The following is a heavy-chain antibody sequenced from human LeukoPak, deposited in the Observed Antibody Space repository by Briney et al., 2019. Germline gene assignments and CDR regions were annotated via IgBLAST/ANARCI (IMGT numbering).Heavy chain of an antibody. V-gene: IGHV1-46*01. CDR3: ARDQEAFDY. J-gene: IGHJ4*02. Sequence: ASVKVSCTASGYSFTSNYIHWVRQAPGQGLEWMGMIYPRDGSTSYAQKFQGRVTVTRDTSTSTVHMELSGLRSEDTAVYYCARDQEAFDYWGQGTLVTVSS. CDR1: GYSFTSNY. CDR2: IYPRDGST.